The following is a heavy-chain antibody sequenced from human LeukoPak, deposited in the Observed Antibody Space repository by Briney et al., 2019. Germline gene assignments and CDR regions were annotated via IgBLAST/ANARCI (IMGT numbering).Heavy chain of an antibody. V-gene: IGHV3-30*04. D-gene: IGHD5-18*01. CDR3: ARAYTYGYLTDY. J-gene: IGHJ4*02. CDR1: GFTFSTYA. CDR2: ISYDGTIK. Sequence: EPGRSLRLSCAASGFTFSTYAMHWVRQTPRKGLEWVSLISYDGTIKYYADSVKGRFTISRDNSKNTLYLQMNRLRAEDTAVYFCARAYTYGYLTDYWGQGSLVTVSS.